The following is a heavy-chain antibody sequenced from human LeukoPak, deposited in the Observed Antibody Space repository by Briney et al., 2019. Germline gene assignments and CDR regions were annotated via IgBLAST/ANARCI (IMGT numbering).Heavy chain of an antibody. D-gene: IGHD1-26*01. CDR2: INPNSGGT. J-gene: IGHJ1*01. V-gene: IGHV1-2*02. CDR1: GYTFTGYY. Sequence: ASVKVSCKAPGYTFTGYYMHWVRQAPGQGLEWMGWINPNSGGTNYAQKFQGRVTMTRDTSISTAYMELSRLRSDDTAVYYCARDSGSFEYFQHWGQGTLVTVSS. CDR3: ARDSGSFEYFQH.